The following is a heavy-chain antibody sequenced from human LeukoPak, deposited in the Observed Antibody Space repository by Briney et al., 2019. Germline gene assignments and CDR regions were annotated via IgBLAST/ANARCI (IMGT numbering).Heavy chain of an antibody. CDR1: GFTFSSYA. CDR3: ARDSAYAFDI. D-gene: IGHD1-26*01. CDR2: IGWSSNI. V-gene: IGHV3-48*02. Sequence: GGSLRLSCAASGFTFSSYAMSWVRQAPGKGLEWVSYIGWSSNIYYADSVKGRFTISRDNAKNSLYLQMNSLRDEDTAPYYCARDSAYAFDIWGQGTMVTVSS. J-gene: IGHJ3*02.